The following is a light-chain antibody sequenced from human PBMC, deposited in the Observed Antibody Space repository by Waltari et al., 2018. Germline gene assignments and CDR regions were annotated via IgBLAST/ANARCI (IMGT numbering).Light chain of an antibody. J-gene: IGKJ2*01. CDR2: DAS. V-gene: IGKV1-5*01. Sequence: DIQMTQSPSTLSASVGDRVTLPFRASQSITNWLAWYQQKPGKAPKLLIYDASTLVSGVPSRFSGGGSETEFTLTITSMQPDDFATYYCQHYHSYSPGYTFGQGTKLEIK. CDR3: QHYHSYSPGYT. CDR1: QSITNW.